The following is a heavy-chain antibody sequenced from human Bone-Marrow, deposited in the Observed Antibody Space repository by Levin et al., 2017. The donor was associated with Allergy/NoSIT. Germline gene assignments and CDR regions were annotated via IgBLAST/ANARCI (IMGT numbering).Heavy chain of an antibody. CDR3: ARDLDSSELFDS. CDR2: IWYDGTNK. J-gene: IGHJ4*02. CDR1: GFRFSDRG. V-gene: IGHV3-33*01. D-gene: IGHD2-15*01. Sequence: GGSLRLSCAASGFRFSDRGMHWIRQAPGKGLEWVGIIWYDGTNKYYADSVRGRFTISRDNSKNTLYLQMNSLRVEDTAVYYCARDLDSSELFDSWGQGTLVTVAS.